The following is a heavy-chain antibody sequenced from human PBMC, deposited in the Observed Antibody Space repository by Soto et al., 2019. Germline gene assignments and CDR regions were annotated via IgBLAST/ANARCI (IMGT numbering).Heavy chain of an antibody. D-gene: IGHD2-15*01. J-gene: IGHJ4*02. V-gene: IGHV4-31*11. CDR2: IYHNGDT. CDR3: ARVRPVVTAFRGLPWENRYFDF. Sequence: QVRLQESGPGLVKPSQTLSLTCAVSGDSVSSGGHYWSWIRQHPGKGLEWIGHIYHNGDTSYNPSHRGRLDISADTSKNLFSLRLRPVTDADTATYFCARVRPVVTAFRGLPWENRYFDFWGQGSLVIVSS. CDR1: GDSVSSGGHY.